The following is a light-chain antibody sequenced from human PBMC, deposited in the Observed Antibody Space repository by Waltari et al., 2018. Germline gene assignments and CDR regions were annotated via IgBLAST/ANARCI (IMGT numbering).Light chain of an antibody. CDR1: SANIGNYY. J-gene: IGLJ2*01. V-gene: IGLV1-51*01. CDR3: ATWDNSLREVV. CDR2: DNN. Sequence: QSVLTQPPSVSAAPGQKVPISCSGNSANIGNYYLSWYHQVPGATPKLLIFDNNQRPSGIPDRFSASKSGTSATLGITGLQIGDEADYYCATWDNSLREVVFGGGTKLTVL.